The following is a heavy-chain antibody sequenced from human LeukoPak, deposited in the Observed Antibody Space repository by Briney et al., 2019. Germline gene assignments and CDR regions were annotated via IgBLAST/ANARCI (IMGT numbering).Heavy chain of an antibody. CDR2: ISGSGNSA. CDR1: GFTFSSYA. Sequence: PGGSLRLSCAASGFTFSSYALSWVRQAPGKGLEWVSSISGSGNSAYYADSVKGRFTISRDNSKNTLYLQMNSLRAEDTAVYYCARGLELRYFDWLLSGAYWGQGTLVTVSS. CDR3: ARGLELRYFDWLLSGAY. V-gene: IGHV3-23*01. J-gene: IGHJ4*02. D-gene: IGHD3-9*01.